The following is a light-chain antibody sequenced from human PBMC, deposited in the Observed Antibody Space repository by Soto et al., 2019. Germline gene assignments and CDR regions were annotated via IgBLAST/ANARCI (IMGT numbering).Light chain of an antibody. V-gene: IGKV3-20*01. CDR3: QQYDSSPLT. J-gene: IGKJ4*01. CDR1: QSVNSNY. Sequence: EIVLTQSPGTLSLSPGERGTLSCRASQSVNSNYLAWYQQKPGQAPMLLTYGASDRATGTPDRFSGSGFGTHFTLTISGLEPEDFAVYFCQQYDSSPLTFGGGTKVEIK. CDR2: GAS.